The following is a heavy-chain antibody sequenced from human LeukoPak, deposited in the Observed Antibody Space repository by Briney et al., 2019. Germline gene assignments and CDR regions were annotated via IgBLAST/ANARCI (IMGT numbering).Heavy chain of an antibody. CDR2: TYYRSKWYN. V-gene: IGHV6-1*01. D-gene: IGHD6-13*01. CDR1: GDRVSSNSVS. J-gene: IGHJ4*02. CDR3: ARDPWGVQAYRSRWFFDY. Sequence: SQTLSLTCAISGDRVSSNSVSWNWIRQSPSRGLEWLGRTYYRSKWYNDNAESVRSRITIHPDTSKNHFSLQLNSVTSEDTAVYYCARDPWGVQAYRSRWFFDYWGQGTPVTVSS.